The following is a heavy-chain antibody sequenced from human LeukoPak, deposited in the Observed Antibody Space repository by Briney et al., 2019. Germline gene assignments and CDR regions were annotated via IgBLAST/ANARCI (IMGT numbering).Heavy chain of an antibody. CDR2: ISPSGGSK. CDR3: AREGSFSSPRNWVDP. Sequence: ETSVKVSCKPSGYTFTNYYMHWVRQAHGQGLEWMGMISPSGGSKTYAQKFQGRVNMSRDTSTSTVYMELSILITNVKDVYYSAREGSFSSPRNWVDPWGQGTLVTVSS. CDR1: GYTFTNYY. D-gene: IGHD6-13*01. J-gene: IGHJ5*02. V-gene: IGHV1-46*01.